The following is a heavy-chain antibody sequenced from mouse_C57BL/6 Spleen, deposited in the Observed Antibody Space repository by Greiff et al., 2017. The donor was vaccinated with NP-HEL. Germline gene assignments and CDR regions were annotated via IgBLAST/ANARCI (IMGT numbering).Heavy chain of an antibody. D-gene: IGHD5-1*01. V-gene: IGHV5-17*01. Sequence: DVQLQESGGGLVKPGGSLKLSCAASGFTFSDYGMHWVRQAPEKGLEWVAYISSGSSTIYYADTVKGRFTISRDNAKNTLFLQMTSLRSEDAAMYYCARDLRQAWFAYWGQGTLVTVSA. J-gene: IGHJ3*01. CDR1: GFTFSDYG. CDR2: ISSGSSTI. CDR3: ARDLRQAWFAY.